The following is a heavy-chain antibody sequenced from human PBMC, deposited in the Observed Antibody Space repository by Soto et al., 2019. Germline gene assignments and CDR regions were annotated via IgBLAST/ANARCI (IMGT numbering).Heavy chain of an antibody. D-gene: IGHD3-22*01. V-gene: IGHV3-43*01. Sequence: PGGSLRLSCAASGFTFDDYTMHWVRQAPGKGLEWVSLISWDGGSTYYADSVKGRFTISRDNSKNSLYLQMNSLRTEDTALYYCAKDKDYYDSSGALDVWGQGTTVTVSS. CDR1: GFTFDDYT. CDR3: AKDKDYYDSSGALDV. J-gene: IGHJ6*02. CDR2: ISWDGGST.